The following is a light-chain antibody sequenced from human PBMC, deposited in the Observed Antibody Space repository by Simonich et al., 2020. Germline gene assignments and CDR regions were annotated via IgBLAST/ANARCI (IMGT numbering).Light chain of an antibody. CDR3: QQRSNWPIT. Sequence: EIVLTQSPGTLSLSPGERATLSCRASQSVSSSYLAWYQQKPGQAPRLLISGASSRATGIPARFSGSGSGTDFTLTISSLEPEDFAVYYCQQRSNWPITFRQGTRLEIK. J-gene: IGKJ5*01. V-gene: IGKV3D-20*02. CDR2: GAS. CDR1: QSVSSSY.